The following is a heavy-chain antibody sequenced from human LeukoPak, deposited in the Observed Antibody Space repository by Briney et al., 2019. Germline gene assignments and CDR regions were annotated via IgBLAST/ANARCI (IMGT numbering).Heavy chain of an antibody. J-gene: IGHJ6*02. CDR3: ARTGLPPPGIFTPEWPDYYYGMDV. Sequence: ASVKVSCKASGYAFTSYHMHWVRQAPGQGLEWMGIINPSGGSTSYAQKFQGRVTMTRDTSTSTVYMELSSLRSEDTAVYYCARTGLPPPGIFTPEWPDYYYGMDVWGQGTTVTVSS. D-gene: IGHD2-8*01. CDR2: INPSGGST. CDR1: GYAFTSYH. V-gene: IGHV1-46*01.